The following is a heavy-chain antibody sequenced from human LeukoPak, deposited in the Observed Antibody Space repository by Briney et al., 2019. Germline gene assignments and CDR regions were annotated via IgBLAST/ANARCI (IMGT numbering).Heavy chain of an antibody. CDR3: ASRDSSGYYLDVFDI. V-gene: IGHV4-39*07. Sequence: PSETLSLTCTVSGVSISSSNSYWGWIRQPPGKGLEWIGSIYYSGNTYYNASLKSQVSISIDTSKNQFSLKLSSVTAADTAVYYCASRDSSGYYLDVFDIWGQGTMVTVSS. CDR1: GVSISSSNSY. CDR2: IYYSGNT. J-gene: IGHJ3*02. D-gene: IGHD3-22*01.